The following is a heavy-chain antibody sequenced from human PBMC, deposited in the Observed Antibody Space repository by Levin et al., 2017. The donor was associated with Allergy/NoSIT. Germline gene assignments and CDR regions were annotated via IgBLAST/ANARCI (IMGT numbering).Heavy chain of an antibody. J-gene: IGHJ4*02. Sequence: GESLKISCTASGFTFGDYAMSWVRQAPGKGLEWVGFIRSKAYGGTTEYAASVKGRFTISRDDSKSIAYLQMNSLKTEDTAVYYCTRDRSMNWGQGTLVTVSS. CDR1: GFTFGDYA. D-gene: IGHD2-8*01. CDR3: TRDRSMN. CDR2: IRSKAYGGTT. V-gene: IGHV3-49*04.